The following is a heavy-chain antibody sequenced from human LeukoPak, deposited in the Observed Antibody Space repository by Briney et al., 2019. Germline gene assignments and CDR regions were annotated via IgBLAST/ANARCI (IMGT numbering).Heavy chain of an antibody. CDR2: IYYSGST. CDR1: GGSISSYY. V-gene: IGHV4-59*01. J-gene: IGHJ4*02. CDR3: ARVGRYFDWLIDY. D-gene: IGHD3-9*01. Sequence: SETLSLTCTVSGGSISSYYWSWIRQPPGKGLEWIGYIYYSGSTNYNPSLKSRVTISVDTSKNQFSLKLSSVTAADTAVYYCARVGRYFDWLIDYWGQGTLVTVSS.